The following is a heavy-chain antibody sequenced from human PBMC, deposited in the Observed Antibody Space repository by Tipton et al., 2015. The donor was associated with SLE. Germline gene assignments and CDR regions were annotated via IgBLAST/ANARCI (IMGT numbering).Heavy chain of an antibody. J-gene: IGHJ4*02. D-gene: IGHD3-10*01. CDR1: GGSISSYY. Sequence: TLSLTCTVSGGSISSYYWSWIRQPPGKGLEWIGYIYYSGSTNYNPSLKSRVTISVDTSKNQFSLKLSSVTAADTAVYYCARTGDYFDYWGQGTLVTVSS. V-gene: IGHV4-59*12. CDR2: IYYSGST. CDR3: ARTGDYFDY.